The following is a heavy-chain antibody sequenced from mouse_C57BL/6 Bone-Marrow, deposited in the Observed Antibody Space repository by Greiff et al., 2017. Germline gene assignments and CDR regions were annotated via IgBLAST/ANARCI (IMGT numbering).Heavy chain of an antibody. Sequence: VKLQQPGAELVRPGSSVKLSCKASGYTFTSYWMHWVKQRPIQGLEWIGNIDPSDSETHYNQKFKDKATLTVDKSSSTAYMQLSSRTSEDSAVYYCAREGDYGFFAYWGQGTLVTVSA. D-gene: IGHD2-2*01. J-gene: IGHJ3*01. CDR3: AREGDYGFFAY. CDR2: IDPSDSET. V-gene: IGHV1-52*01. CDR1: GYTFTSYW.